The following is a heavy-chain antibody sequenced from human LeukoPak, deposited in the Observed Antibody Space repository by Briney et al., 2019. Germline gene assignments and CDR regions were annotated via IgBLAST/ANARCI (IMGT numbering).Heavy chain of an antibody. CDR3: ARDSIAAAGARGSAFGV. D-gene: IGHD6-13*01. Sequence: SVKVSCKASGGTFSSYAISWVRQAPGQGLEWMGRIIPIFGTANYAQKFQGRVTITTDESTSTAYMELSSLRSEDTAVYYCARDSIAAAGARGSAFGVWGQGTMVTVSS. CDR1: GGTFSSYA. J-gene: IGHJ3*01. V-gene: IGHV1-69*05. CDR2: IIPIFGTA.